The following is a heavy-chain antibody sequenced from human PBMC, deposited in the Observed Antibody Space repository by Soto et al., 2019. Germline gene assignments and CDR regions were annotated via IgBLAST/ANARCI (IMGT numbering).Heavy chain of an antibody. CDR1: VFPFSSYA. D-gene: IGHD1-1*01. Sequence: GGSLRLSCAASVFPFSSYAMSWVRQAPGKGLEWVSAISGSGGSTYYADSAKGRLTISRDNSKNTLYLQMNSLRAEDTAVYYCAKEYRDWNDFAYWGQGTLFPVSS. V-gene: IGHV3-23*01. CDR2: ISGSGGST. CDR3: AKEYRDWNDFAY. J-gene: IGHJ4*02.